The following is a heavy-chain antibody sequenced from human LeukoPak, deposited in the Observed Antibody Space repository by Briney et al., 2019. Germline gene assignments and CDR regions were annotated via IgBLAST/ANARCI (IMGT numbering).Heavy chain of an antibody. Sequence: GGSLRLSCAASGFTFSYYWMHWVRQAPGKGLVWVSRINSDRSSTNYADSVKDRFTISRDNAKNTLFPQMNSLRAEDTAVYYCARSHRGAYYYYGMDVWGQGTAVTVSS. CDR3: ARSHRGAYYYYGMDV. J-gene: IGHJ6*02. CDR2: INSDRSST. V-gene: IGHV3-74*01. CDR1: GFTFSYYW.